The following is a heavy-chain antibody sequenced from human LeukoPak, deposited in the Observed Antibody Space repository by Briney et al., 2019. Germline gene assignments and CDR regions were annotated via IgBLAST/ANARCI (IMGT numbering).Heavy chain of an antibody. V-gene: IGHV3-9*01. CDR2: ISWNGAIM. J-gene: IGHJ6*02. Sequence: GGSLRLSCATSGFKFDDYGMHWVRRAPRKGLEWVSGISWNGAIMVYADSVKGRFTISRDNAKNSLYLQMNSLRAEDTALYYCAKDISIGGYADGYFYGMDAWGQGTTVTVSS. CDR1: GFKFDDYG. D-gene: IGHD5-12*01. CDR3: AKDISIGGYADGYFYGMDA.